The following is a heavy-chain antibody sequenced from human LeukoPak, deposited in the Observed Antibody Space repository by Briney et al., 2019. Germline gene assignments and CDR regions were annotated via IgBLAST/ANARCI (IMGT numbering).Heavy chain of an antibody. D-gene: IGHD3-16*01. Sequence: ASVKVSCKASGYTFTSYYMHWVRQAPGQGLEWMGIINPSGGSTSYAQRFQGRVTMTRDTSTSTVYMELSSLRSEDTAVYYCARWGLETNDFDYWGQGTLVTVSS. V-gene: IGHV1-46*01. CDR2: INPSGGST. CDR3: ARWGLETNDFDY. CDR1: GYTFTSYY. J-gene: IGHJ4*02.